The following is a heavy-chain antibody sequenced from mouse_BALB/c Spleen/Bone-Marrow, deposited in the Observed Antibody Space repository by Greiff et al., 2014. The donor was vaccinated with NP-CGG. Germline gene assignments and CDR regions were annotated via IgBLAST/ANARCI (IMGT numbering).Heavy chain of an antibody. CDR3: ARITTATGAIDH. D-gene: IGHD1-2*01. J-gene: IGHJ4*01. CDR2: IWADGST. Sequence: QVQLKESGPGLVAPSQSLSITCTVSGFSLTNYGVHWVRQPPGKGLEWLGVIWADGSTNYNSALMSRLSISKDNSKSQVFFKMNSLQTDDTAMYYYARITTATGAIDHWGQGPSVTVST. CDR1: GFSLTNYG. V-gene: IGHV2-9*02.